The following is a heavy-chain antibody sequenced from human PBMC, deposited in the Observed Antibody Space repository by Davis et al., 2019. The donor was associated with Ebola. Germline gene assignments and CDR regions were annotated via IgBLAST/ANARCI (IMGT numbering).Heavy chain of an antibody. CDR2: TSSSSDYI. V-gene: IGHV3-21*01. CDR3: ARDLRGHSGAFDI. D-gene: IGHD3-10*01. Sequence: GGSLRLSCAASGFTFSSYEMNWVRQAPGKGLEWVSSTSSSSDYIYYADSVKGRCTISRDNAKNSLYLQMNSLRAEDTAVYYCARDLRGHSGAFDIWGQGTMVTVSS. J-gene: IGHJ3*02. CDR1: GFTFSSYE.